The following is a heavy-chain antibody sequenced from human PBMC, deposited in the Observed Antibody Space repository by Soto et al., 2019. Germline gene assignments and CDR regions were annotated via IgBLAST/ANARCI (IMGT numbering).Heavy chain of an antibody. CDR2: IVVGSGNT. CDR3: AAEIGDTALLYYGMDV. D-gene: IGHD5-18*01. CDR1: GFTFTSSA. V-gene: IGHV1-58*02. Sequence: SVKVSCKASGFTFTSSAMQWVRQARGQRLEWIGWIVVGSGNTNYAQKFQERVTITRDMSTSTAYMELSSLRSEDTAVYYCAAEIGDTALLYYGMDVWGQGTTVTVSS. J-gene: IGHJ6*02.